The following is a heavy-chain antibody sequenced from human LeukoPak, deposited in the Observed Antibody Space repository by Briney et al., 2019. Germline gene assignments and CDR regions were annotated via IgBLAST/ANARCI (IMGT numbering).Heavy chain of an antibody. CDR1: GYTFTSYA. Sequence: ASVKVSCKASGYTFTSYAMNWVRQAPGQGLEWMGWINTNTGNPTYAQGFTGRFVFSLDTSVSTAYLQISSLKAEDTAVYYCARVMDTAMERYDYYYYYMDVWGKGTTVTVSS. V-gene: IGHV7-4-1*02. J-gene: IGHJ6*03. CDR2: INTNTGNP. D-gene: IGHD5-18*01. CDR3: ARVMDTAMERYDYYYYYMDV.